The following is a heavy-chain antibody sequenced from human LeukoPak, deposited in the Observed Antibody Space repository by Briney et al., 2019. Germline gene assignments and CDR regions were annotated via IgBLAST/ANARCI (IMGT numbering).Heavy chain of an antibody. Sequence: SETLSLTCAVYVGSFSGYYWTWIRQPAGKGLEWIGRIYVSGSTNYNPSLKSRVTISVDTSKDQFSLKLNSVTAADTAVYYCARGSSWYDYWGQGTLVTVSS. CDR1: VGSFSGYY. D-gene: IGHD6-13*01. V-gene: IGHV4-59*10. J-gene: IGHJ4*02. CDR2: IYVSGST. CDR3: ARGSSWYDY.